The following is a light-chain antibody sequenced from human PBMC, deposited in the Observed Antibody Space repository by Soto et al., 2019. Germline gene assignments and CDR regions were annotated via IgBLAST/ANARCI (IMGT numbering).Light chain of an antibody. J-gene: IGKJ1*01. CDR1: QSVDTTF. CDR2: GAY. CDR3: QQYMSSVT. V-gene: IGKV3-20*01. Sequence: EIVLTQSPGSLSLSPGQRATLSCRASQSVDTTFFAWYQKKPGQAPRLLIYGAYKRATGIPDRFSGSESGTDFTLIISRLEPEDFAVYYCQQYMSSVTFGQGTKVEIK.